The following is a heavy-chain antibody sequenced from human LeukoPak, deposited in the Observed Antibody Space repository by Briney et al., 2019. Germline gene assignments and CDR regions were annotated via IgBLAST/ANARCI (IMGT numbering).Heavy chain of an antibody. J-gene: IGHJ4*02. CDR1: GGSISSYY. Sequence: SETLSLTCTVSGGSISSYYWSWIRQPPGKGLEWIGYIYYSGSTNYNPSLKSRVTISVDTSKNQLSLKVSSVTAADTAVYYCTTHQAVAGTGFDYWGQGTLVTVSS. CDR2: IYYSGST. CDR3: TTHQAVAGTGFDY. D-gene: IGHD6-19*01. V-gene: IGHV4-59*08.